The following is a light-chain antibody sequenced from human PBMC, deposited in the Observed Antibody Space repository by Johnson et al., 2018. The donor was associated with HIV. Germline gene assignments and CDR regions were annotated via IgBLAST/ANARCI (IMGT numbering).Light chain of an antibody. J-gene: IGLJ1*01. V-gene: IGLV1-51*02. Sequence: QSVLTQPPSVSAAPGQRVTISCSGSSFNIGINFVSWYQQVPGTAPKLLICESNKRPSGIPDRFSGSKSGTSATLGITGLQTGDEADYYCGTWDSSLRVGFFGTGTKVTVL. CDR2: ESN. CDR3: GTWDSSLRVGF. CDR1: SFNIGINF.